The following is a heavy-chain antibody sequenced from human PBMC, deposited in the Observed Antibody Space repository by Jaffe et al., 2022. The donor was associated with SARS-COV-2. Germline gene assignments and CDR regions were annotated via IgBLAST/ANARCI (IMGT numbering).Heavy chain of an antibody. CDR1: GFTFSSYE. Sequence: EVQLVESGGGLVQPGGSLRLSCAASGFTFSSYEMNWVRQAPGKGLEWVSYISSSGSTIYYADSVKGRFTISRDNAKNSLYLQMNSLRAEDTAVYYCASGGVVVPPFDYWGQGTLVTVSS. CDR3: ASGGVVVPPFDY. V-gene: IGHV3-48*03. CDR2: ISSSGSTI. J-gene: IGHJ4*02. D-gene: IGHD3-22*01.